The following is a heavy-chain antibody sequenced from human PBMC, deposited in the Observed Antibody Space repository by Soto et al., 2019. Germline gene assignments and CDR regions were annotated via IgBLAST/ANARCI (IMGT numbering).Heavy chain of an antibody. Sequence: SETLSLTCTVSGGSISSGGYYWSWIRQHPGKGLEWIGYIYYSGSTYYNPSLKSRVTISVDTSKSQFSLKLSSVTAADTAVYYCARRYGGSIDYWGQGTLVTVSS. CDR1: GGSISSGGYY. D-gene: IGHD2-15*01. J-gene: IGHJ4*02. CDR3: ARRYGGSIDY. CDR2: IYYSGST. V-gene: IGHV4-31*03.